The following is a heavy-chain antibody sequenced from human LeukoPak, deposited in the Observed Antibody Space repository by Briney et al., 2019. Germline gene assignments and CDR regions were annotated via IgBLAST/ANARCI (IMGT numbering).Heavy chain of an antibody. J-gene: IGHJ4*02. V-gene: IGHV3-30*18. CDR2: FSYDGNNK. D-gene: IGHD2-21*02. Sequence: GRSLRLTFVSTGFTYINHRMHWVRQAPGKGLEWVAVFSYDGNNKYYADSVKGRFTISRDNSKNTLYLQMNSLRAEDTAVYYCAKYQLAYGGGDCYCAYWGQGTLVTVSS. CDR1: GFTYINHR. CDR3: AKYQLAYGGGDCYCAY.